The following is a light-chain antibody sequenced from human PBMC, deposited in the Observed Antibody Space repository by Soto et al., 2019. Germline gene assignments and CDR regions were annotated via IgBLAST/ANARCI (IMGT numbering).Light chain of an antibody. Sequence: IVLTQSPAPLSVLPGERATLPCRPSQTVGTTLAWYQQKAGQAPRFLIYVASTRAPGVPPRFSGSGSGTELPLTISSLQSEDFAVYYCQQRNVWPLTFCGGTKVEIK. CDR2: VAS. V-gene: IGKV3-15*01. CDR1: QTVGTT. J-gene: IGKJ4*01. CDR3: QQRNVWPLT.